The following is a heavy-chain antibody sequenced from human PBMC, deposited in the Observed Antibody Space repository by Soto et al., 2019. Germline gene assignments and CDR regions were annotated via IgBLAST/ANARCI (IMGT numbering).Heavy chain of an antibody. CDR1: GASISNTDW. Sequence: SETLSLTCAVSGASISNTDWWTWVRQPPGKGLEWIGEIYHSGTTNCDPSLKSRVTISLDKSKSQFSLKLTSVTAADTAVYYCAIPGAGDFDYWGQGTLVTVS. J-gene: IGHJ4*02. D-gene: IGHD6-13*01. V-gene: IGHV4-4*02. CDR2: IYHSGTT. CDR3: AIPGAGDFDY.